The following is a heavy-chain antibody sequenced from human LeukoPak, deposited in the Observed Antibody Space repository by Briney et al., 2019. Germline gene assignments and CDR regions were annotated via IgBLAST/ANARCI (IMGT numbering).Heavy chain of an antibody. CDR2: ISAYNGNT. CDR3: ARQLPWAPLDY. J-gene: IGHJ4*02. CDR1: GYTCTSYY. V-gene: IGHV1-18*04. D-gene: IGHD6-6*01. Sequence: ASVKVSCKASGYTCTSYYMHWVRQAPGQGLEWMGWISAYNGNTNYAQKLQGRVTMTTDTSTSTAYMELRSLRSDDTAVYYCARQLPWAPLDYWGQGTLVTVSS.